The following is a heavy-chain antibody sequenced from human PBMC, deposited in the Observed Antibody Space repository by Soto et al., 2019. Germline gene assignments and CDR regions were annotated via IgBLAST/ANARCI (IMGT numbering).Heavy chain of an antibody. V-gene: IGHV1-18*04. D-gene: IGHD3-10*01. CDR2: IGAYNGNT. Sequence: ASVKVSCKASGYTFTSYGISWVRQAPGQGLEWMGWIGAYNGNTNYAQKLQGRVTMTTDTSTSTAYMELRSLRSDDTAVYYCARLNSRRVWFGELGGWFDPWGQGTLVTVSS. J-gene: IGHJ5*02. CDR1: GYTFTSYG. CDR3: ARLNSRRVWFGELGGWFDP.